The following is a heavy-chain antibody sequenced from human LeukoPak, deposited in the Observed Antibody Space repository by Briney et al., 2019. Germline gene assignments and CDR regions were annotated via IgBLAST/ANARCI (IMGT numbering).Heavy chain of an antibody. CDR2: ISYDGSNK. Sequence: GGSLRLSCAASGFTFSSYGMHWVRQAPGKGLEWVAVISYDGSNKYYAGSVKGRFTISRDNSKNTLYLQMSSLRADDTAVYYCVRGTGYWGQGTLVTVSS. CDR3: VRGTGY. CDR1: GFTFSSYG. V-gene: IGHV3-30*03. J-gene: IGHJ4*02.